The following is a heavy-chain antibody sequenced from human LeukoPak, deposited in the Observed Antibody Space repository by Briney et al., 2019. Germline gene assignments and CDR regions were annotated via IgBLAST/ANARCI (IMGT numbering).Heavy chain of an antibody. J-gene: IGHJ4*02. CDR1: GGSISSSSYY. CDR2: IYYSGST. Sequence: PSETLSLTCTVSGGSISSSSYYWGWIRQPPGKGLEWIGSIYYSGSTYYNPSLKSRVTISVDTSKNQFSLKLSSVTAADTAVYYCARRECSSTSCPYYFDYWGQGTLVTVSS. V-gene: IGHV4-39*07. CDR3: ARRECSSTSCPYYFDY. D-gene: IGHD2-2*01.